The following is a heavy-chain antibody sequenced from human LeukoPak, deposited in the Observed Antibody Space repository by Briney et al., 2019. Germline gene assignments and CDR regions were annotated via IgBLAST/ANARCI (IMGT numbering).Heavy chain of an antibody. Sequence: GGSLRLSCAASGFTFSTYAMSWVRQAPGKGLEWVSSISSSSSYIYYADSVKGRFTISRDNAKNSLYLQMNSLRAEDTAVYYCARGFYGDYVYRDAFDIWGQGTMVTVSS. CDR1: GFTFSTYA. J-gene: IGHJ3*02. CDR3: ARGFYGDYVYRDAFDI. D-gene: IGHD4-17*01. CDR2: ISSSSSYI. V-gene: IGHV3-21*01.